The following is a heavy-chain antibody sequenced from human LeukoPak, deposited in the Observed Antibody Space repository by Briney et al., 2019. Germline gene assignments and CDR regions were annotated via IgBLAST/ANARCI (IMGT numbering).Heavy chain of an antibody. Sequence: GGSLRLSCGASGFTFSNYWMSWVRQAPGKGLEWVINISQDGSGKNYADSVEGRFTISRDNAKNSLYLQMNSLRAEDTAVYYCAKDHVYSSGWTTDFDYWGQGTLVTVSS. CDR1: GFTFSNYW. CDR3: AKDHVYSSGWTTDFDY. J-gene: IGHJ4*02. CDR2: ISQDGSGK. D-gene: IGHD6-19*01. V-gene: IGHV3-7*03.